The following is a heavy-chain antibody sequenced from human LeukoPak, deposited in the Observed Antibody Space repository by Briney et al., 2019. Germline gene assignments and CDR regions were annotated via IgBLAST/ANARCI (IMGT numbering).Heavy chain of an antibody. J-gene: IGHJ6*02. Sequence: GGSLRLSCEASGFTFSNYWMTWVRQAPGKGLEWVANIRQDGGDKNYIDSVRGRFTISRDNAKNSLYLQMNSLRAEDTAVYYCAKEGGPTLYYYYYGMDVWGQGTTVTVSS. V-gene: IGHV3-7*05. CDR1: GFTFSNYW. CDR2: IRQDGGDK. D-gene: IGHD3-16*01. CDR3: AKEGGPTLYYYYYGMDV.